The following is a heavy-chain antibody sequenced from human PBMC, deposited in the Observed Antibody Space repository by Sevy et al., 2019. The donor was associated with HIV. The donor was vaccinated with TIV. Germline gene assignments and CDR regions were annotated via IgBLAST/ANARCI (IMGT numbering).Heavy chain of an antibody. CDR1: GFSLSTSGVG. CDR3: ARKNIVVVTEPPASDAFAI. J-gene: IGHJ3*02. V-gene: IGHV2-5*02. D-gene: IGHD2-21*02. Sequence: SGPTLVKPTQTLTLTCTFSGFSLSTSGVGVGWIRQPPGKALEWLALIYWDDDKRYSPSLKSWLTITKDTSKNQVVLTMTNMDPVDTATYYCARKNIVVVTEPPASDAFAIWGLGTMVTVSS. CDR2: IYWDDDK.